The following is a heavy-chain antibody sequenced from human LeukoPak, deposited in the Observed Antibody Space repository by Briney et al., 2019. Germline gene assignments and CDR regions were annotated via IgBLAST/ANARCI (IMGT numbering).Heavy chain of an antibody. J-gene: IGHJ4*02. V-gene: IGHV4-34*01. CDR2: INHSGST. CDR1: GGSFSGYY. CDR3: ARVEKGPYDYVWGSYTVAFDY. D-gene: IGHD3-16*01. Sequence: PSETLSLTCAVYGGSFSGYYWSWIRQPPGKGPEWIGEINHSGSTNYNPSLKSRVTISVDTSKNQFSLKLSSVTAADTAVYYCARVEKGPYDYVWGSYTVAFDYWGQGTLVTVSS.